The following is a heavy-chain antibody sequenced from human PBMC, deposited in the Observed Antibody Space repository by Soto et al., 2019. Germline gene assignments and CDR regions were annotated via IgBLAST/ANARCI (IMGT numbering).Heavy chain of an antibody. CDR3: AHVYGGYDNFDY. CDR2: IYWDDDK. D-gene: IGHD5-12*01. J-gene: IGHJ4*02. CDR1: GFSLSTSGVG. V-gene: IGHV2-5*02. Sequence: SGPTLVNPPQTLTLACTFSGFSLSTSGVGVGWIRQPPGKALEWLALIYWDDDKRYSPSLKSRLTITKDTSKNQVVLTMTNMDPVDTATYYCAHVYGGYDNFDYWGQGTLVTVSS.